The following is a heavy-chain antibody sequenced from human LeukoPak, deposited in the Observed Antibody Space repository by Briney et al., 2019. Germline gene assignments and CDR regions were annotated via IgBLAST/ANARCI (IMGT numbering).Heavy chain of an antibody. CDR1: GGSISSYY. V-gene: IGHV4-4*09. CDR2: IYTSGST. CDR3: ARTDFWSGYYTL. Sequence: SETLCLTCTVSGGSISSYYWSWIRQPPGKGLEWIGYIYTSGSTNYNPSLKSRVTISVDTSKNQFSLKLSSVTAADTAVYYCARTDFWSGYYTLWGQGTLVTVSS. J-gene: IGHJ4*02. D-gene: IGHD3-3*01.